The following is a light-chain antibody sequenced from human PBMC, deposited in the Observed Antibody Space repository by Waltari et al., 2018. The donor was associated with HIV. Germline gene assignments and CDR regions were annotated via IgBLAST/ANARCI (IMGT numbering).Light chain of an antibody. CDR3: LLSYAGARPVV. Sequence: QAVVTQEPSLTVSPGGTVTLTCGSSSGPVPSGHHATWFHQKSGQAPRTLIYDTFNKHSWTPARFSGALLGGKAALTLSGAQPEDEAEYFCLLSYAGARPVVFGGGTSLTVL. CDR2: DTF. CDR1: SGPVPSGHH. J-gene: IGLJ2*01. V-gene: IGLV7-46*01.